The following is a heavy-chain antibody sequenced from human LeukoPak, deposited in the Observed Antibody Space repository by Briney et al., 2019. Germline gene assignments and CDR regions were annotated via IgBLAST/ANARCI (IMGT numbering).Heavy chain of an antibody. V-gene: IGHV4-34*01. CDR1: GGSFSGYY. CDR2: INHSGST. CDR3: ARFVVVTATPPFMDV. D-gene: IGHD2-21*02. J-gene: IGHJ6*03. Sequence: SETLSLTCAAYGGSFSGYYWSWIRQPPGKGLEWIGEINHSGSTNYNPSLKSRVTISVDTSKNQFSLKLSSVTAADTAVYYCARFVVVTATPPFMDVWGKGTTVTVSS.